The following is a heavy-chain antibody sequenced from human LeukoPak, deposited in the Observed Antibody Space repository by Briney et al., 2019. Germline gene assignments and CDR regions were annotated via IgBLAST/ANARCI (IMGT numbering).Heavy chain of an antibody. V-gene: IGHV4-39*07. J-gene: IGHJ6*03. Sequence: PSETLSLTCTVSGGSISSSSYYWGWIRQPPGKGLEWIGSIYYSGSTYYNPSLKSRVTISVDTSKNQFSLKLSSVTAADTAVYYCARLISNGSSWYPYYYYYYMDVWGKGTTVTVSS. D-gene: IGHD6-13*01. CDR3: ARLISNGSSWYPYYYYYYMDV. CDR1: GGSISSSSYY. CDR2: IYYSGST.